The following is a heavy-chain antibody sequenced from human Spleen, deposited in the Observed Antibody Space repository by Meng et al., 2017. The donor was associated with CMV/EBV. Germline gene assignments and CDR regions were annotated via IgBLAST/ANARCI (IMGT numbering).Heavy chain of an antibody. CDR3: ASDRSGSYLGHYGMDV. CDR1: GGTFSSYA. CDR2: IIPILGIA. V-gene: IGHV1-69*10. D-gene: IGHD1-26*01. J-gene: IGHJ6*02. Sequence: SVKVSCKASGGTFSSYAISWVRQAPGQGLEWMGGIIPILGIANYAQKFQGRVTITADKSTSTAYMELSSLRSEDTAVYYCASDRSGSYLGHYGMDVWGQGTTVTVSS.